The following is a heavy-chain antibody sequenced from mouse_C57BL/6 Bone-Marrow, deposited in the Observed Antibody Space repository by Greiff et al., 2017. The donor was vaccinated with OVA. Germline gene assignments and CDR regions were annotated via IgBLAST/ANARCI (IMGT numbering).Heavy chain of an antibody. CDR2: INPGSGGT. V-gene: IGHV1-54*01. Sequence: VQLHQSGAELVRPGTSVKVSCKASGYAFTNYLIEWVKQRPGQGLEWIGVINPGSGGTNYNEKFKGKATLTADKSSSTAYMQLSSLTSEDSAVYFCARSNYGSSYRWFAYWGQGTLVTVSA. J-gene: IGHJ3*01. CDR1: GYAFTNYL. CDR3: ARSNYGSSYRWFAY. D-gene: IGHD1-1*01.